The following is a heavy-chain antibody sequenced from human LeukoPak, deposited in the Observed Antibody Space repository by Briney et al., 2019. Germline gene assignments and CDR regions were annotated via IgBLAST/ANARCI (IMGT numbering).Heavy chain of an antibody. CDR1: GFTFSSYS. J-gene: IGHJ3*02. CDR2: ISSSSNYI. V-gene: IGHV3-21*01. Sequence: GGSLRLSCAASGFTFSSYSMNWVRQAPGKGLEWVSSISSSSNYIYYADSVKGRFTISRDNAKNSLYLQMNSLRAEDTAVYYCARKSWGRDAFDIWGQGTMVTVSS. D-gene: IGHD3-16*01. CDR3: ARKSWGRDAFDI.